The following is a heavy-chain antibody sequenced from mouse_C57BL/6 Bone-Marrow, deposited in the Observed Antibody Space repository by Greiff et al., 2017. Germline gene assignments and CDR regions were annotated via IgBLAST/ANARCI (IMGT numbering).Heavy chain of an antibody. Sequence: VQLKESGAELARPGASVKLSCKASGYTFTSYGISWVKQRTGQGLEWIGEIYPRSGNTYYNEKFKGKATLTADKSSSTAYMELRSLTTEDSAVYFCATCYDYDEFAYWGQGTLVTVSA. CDR1: GYTFTSYG. J-gene: IGHJ3*01. CDR3: ATCYDYDEFAY. CDR2: IYPRSGNT. V-gene: IGHV1-81*01. D-gene: IGHD2-4*01.